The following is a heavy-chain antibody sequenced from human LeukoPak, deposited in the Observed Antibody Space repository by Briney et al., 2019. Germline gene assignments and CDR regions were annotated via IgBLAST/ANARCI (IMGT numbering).Heavy chain of an antibody. V-gene: IGHV1-46*01. Sequence: ASVKVSCKASGYTFTTYYMHWVRQAPGPGLEWMGIINPSTGSTRYAQKFQGRVTMTRDMSTSTVYMELSSLRSEDTAVYYCARGRIRLSEIVGPWGQGTLVTVSS. CDR2: INPSTGST. J-gene: IGHJ5*02. D-gene: IGHD3-3*02. CDR1: GYTFTTYY. CDR3: ARGRIRLSEIVGP.